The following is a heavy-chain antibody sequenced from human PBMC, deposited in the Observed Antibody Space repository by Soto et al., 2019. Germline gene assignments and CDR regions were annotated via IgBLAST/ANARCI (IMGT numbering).Heavy chain of an antibody. CDR3: ARERTIHDYCYGLDV. CDR2: MSYDGRTI. J-gene: IGHJ6*02. Sequence: QVQLVESGGGVVQPGRSLRLSCAASGFAFSSYAFHWVRQAPGEGLEWVAVMSYDGRTIFYADSMKGRFTISRDNSKNTLHLQINSMTPQDTAVVYCARERTIHDYCYGLDVWGQGTTVTVSS. CDR1: GFAFSSYA. V-gene: IGHV3-30*04. D-gene: IGHD5-12*01.